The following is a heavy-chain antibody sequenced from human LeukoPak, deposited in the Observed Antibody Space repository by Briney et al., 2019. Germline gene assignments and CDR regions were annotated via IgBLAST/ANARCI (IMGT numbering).Heavy chain of an antibody. V-gene: IGHV3-23*01. D-gene: IGHD3-10*01. CDR3: AKAPHAGSYYFDY. Sequence: GGSLRLSCAGSGFTFSSYTINWVRQAPGKGLEWVSAISGSGSSTSYADSVKGRFTFSRDNSKNTVYLQMNSLRAEDTAVYYCAKAPHAGSYYFDYWGQGTLVTVPS. CDR1: GFTFSSYT. CDR2: ISGSGSST. J-gene: IGHJ4*02.